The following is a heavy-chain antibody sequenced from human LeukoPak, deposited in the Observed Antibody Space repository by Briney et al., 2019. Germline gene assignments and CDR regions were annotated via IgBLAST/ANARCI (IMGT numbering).Heavy chain of an antibody. J-gene: IGHJ6*02. CDR1: GFTVSSNY. CDR3: ARNDGYSSSWYYYYYGMDV. V-gene: IGHV3-53*01. Sequence: GGSLRLSCAASGFTVSSNYMSWVRQAPGKGLEWVSVIYSGGSTYYADSVKGRFTISRDNSKNTLYLQMNSLRAEDTAVYYCARNDGYSSSWYYYYYGMDVWGQGTTVTVSS. D-gene: IGHD6-13*01. CDR2: IYSGGST.